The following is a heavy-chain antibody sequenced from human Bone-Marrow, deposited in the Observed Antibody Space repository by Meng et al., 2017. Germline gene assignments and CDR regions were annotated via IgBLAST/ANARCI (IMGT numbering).Heavy chain of an antibody. CDR3: ARSVGLATIPY. CDR1: GGSISSSSYY. V-gene: IGHV4-39*07. CDR2: IYYSGST. J-gene: IGHJ4*02. D-gene: IGHD5-24*01. Sequence: GSLRLSCTVSGGSISSSSYYWGWIRQPPGKGLEWIGSIYYSGSTYYNPSLKSRVTISVDTSKNQFSLKLSSVTAVDTAVYYCARSVGLATIPYWGQGTLVTVSS.